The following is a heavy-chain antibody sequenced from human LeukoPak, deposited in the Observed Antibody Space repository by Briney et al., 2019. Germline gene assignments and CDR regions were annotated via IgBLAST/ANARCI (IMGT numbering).Heavy chain of an antibody. CDR1: GGTFSSYT. CDR3: ERSPPYYYYMDV. J-gene: IGHJ6*03. CDR2: IIPILGIA. V-gene: IGHV1-69*02. Sequence: ASVKVSCKASGGTFSSYTISWVRQAPGQGLEWMGRIIPILGIANYAQKLQGRVTITADKSTSTAYMELSRLRSEYTAVYYCERSPPYYYYMDVWGKGTTVTVPS.